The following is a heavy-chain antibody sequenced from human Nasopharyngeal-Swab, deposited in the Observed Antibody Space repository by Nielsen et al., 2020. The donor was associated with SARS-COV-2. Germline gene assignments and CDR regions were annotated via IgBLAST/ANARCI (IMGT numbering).Heavy chain of an antibody. J-gene: IGHJ4*02. CDR2: ISSSSSTS. CDR1: EFTMSRNG. CDR3: ARDVAIVGATLEN. D-gene: IGHD1-26*01. Sequence: GGSLRLSWAASEFTMSRNGMHWVRQAPGKGLEWVAYISSSSSTSYYADSVKGRFTISRDNPKNSLYLQMNSLRDEDTALYYCARDVAIVGATLENWGQGTLVTVSS. V-gene: IGHV3-48*02.